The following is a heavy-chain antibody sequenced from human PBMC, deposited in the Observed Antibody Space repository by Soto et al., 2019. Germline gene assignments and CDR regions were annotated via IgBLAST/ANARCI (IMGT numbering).Heavy chain of an antibody. J-gene: IGHJ6*03. CDR1: GYSFTSHG. Sequence: QVQLVQSGAEVKKPGASVKVSCKASGYSFTSHGISWVRQAPGQGLEWMGWISANSGDTNYAQKLQGRVTVTTDTSTSTDYMELRSVRSADAAVYSFARIVRGSNIEYSPYIDVWGKGTMVTVSS. CDR3: ARIVRGSNIEYSPYIDV. CDR2: ISANSGDT. D-gene: IGHD3-10*01. V-gene: IGHV1-18*01.